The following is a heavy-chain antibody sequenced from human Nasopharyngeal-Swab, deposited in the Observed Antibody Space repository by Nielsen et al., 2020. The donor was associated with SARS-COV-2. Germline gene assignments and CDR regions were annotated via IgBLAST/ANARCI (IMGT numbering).Heavy chain of an antibody. V-gene: IGHV1-24*01. J-gene: IGHJ4*02. D-gene: IGHD3-9*01. Sequence: ASVTVSCQVSGYTLTDLSMHWVRPAPGKGLEWMGGFDPEDGETIYAQKFQGRVTMTEDTSTDTAYMELSSLRSEDTAVYYCATEGPQDYDILTGDLNMNYWGQGTLVTVSS. CDR3: ATEGPQDYDILTGDLNMNY. CDR1: GYTLTDLS. CDR2: FDPEDGET.